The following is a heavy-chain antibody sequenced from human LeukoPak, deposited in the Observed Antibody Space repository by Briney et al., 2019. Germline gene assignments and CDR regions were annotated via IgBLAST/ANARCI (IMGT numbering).Heavy chain of an antibody. CDR3: ARGPYSGSYYSYY. Sequence: GSLRLSCAASGFPFSSYSMNWVRQAPGKGLEWVSSISSSSSYIYYADSVKGRFTISRDNAKNSLYLQMNSLRAEDTAVYYCARGPYSGSYYSYYWGQGTLVTVSS. D-gene: IGHD1-26*01. CDR2: ISSSSSYI. J-gene: IGHJ4*02. V-gene: IGHV3-21*01. CDR1: GFPFSSYS.